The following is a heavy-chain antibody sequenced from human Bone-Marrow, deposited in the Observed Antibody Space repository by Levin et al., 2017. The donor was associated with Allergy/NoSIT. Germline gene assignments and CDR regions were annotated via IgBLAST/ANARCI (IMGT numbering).Heavy chain of an antibody. J-gene: IGHJ4*02. CDR1: GFTFSTYS. D-gene: IGHD2-15*01. CDR3: AKRDCSGSLCYHYDY. Sequence: GGSLRLSCAASGFTFSTYSMSWVRRAPGKGLERVSTISDTGGDTFYADSVKGRFTVSRDNSKNTLYLQMNSLRVEDTALYYCAKRDCSGSLCYHYDYWGQGTLVTVSS. CDR2: ISDTGGDT. V-gene: IGHV3-23*01.